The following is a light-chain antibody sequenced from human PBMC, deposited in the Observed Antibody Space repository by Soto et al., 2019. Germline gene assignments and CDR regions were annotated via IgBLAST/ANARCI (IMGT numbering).Light chain of an antibody. CDR3: MQGTHWPPIT. J-gene: IGKJ5*01. Sequence: VVTQSPLSLPVTLGQAASISCRSSQGLLHIDGNTYFSWFHQRPGHSPRRLIHKVSNRDSGVPDRFSGSGSGTDFTLKISRVEAEDVGVYYCMQGTHWPPITFGQGTRQEIK. CDR2: KVS. CDR1: QGLLHIDGNTY. V-gene: IGKV2-30*02.